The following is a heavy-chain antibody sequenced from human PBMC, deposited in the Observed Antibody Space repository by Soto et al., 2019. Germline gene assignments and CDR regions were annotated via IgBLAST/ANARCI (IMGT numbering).Heavy chain of an antibody. J-gene: IGHJ3*02. Sequence: ASVKVSCKASGGTFSSYTISWVRQAPGQGLEWMGRIIPILGIANYAQKFQGRVTITADKSTSTAYMELSSLRSEDTAVYYCARDCSGGSCYFFDAFDIWGQGTMVTVSS. D-gene: IGHD2-15*01. CDR1: GGTFSSYT. V-gene: IGHV1-69*04. CDR3: ARDCSGGSCYFFDAFDI. CDR2: IIPILGIA.